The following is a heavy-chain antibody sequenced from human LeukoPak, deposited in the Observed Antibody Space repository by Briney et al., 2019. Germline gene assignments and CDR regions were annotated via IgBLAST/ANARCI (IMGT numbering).Heavy chain of an antibody. CDR2: ISPKDGDT. CDR3: ATVVN. J-gene: IGHJ4*02. Sequence: ASVKVSCKASGNTFTDYFTHWVRQVPGQRLEWMGWISPKDGDTKYAQEFQGRVTMSRDTSISTAYMELSSLKSDDTALYYCATVVNWGQGTLVTVSS. CDR1: GNTFTDYF. V-gene: IGHV1-2*02.